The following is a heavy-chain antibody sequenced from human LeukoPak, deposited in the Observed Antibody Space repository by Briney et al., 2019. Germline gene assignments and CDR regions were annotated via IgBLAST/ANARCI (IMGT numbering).Heavy chain of an antibody. CDR2: INPSGGST. D-gene: IGHD4-17*01. J-gene: IGHJ5*02. V-gene: IGHV1-46*01. CDR1: GYTFTSYY. CDR3: ATTRRFEVATVSGVYSLWFDP. Sequence: ASVKVSCKASGYTFTSYYMHWVRQAPGQGLEWMGIINPSGGSTSYAQKFQGRVTMTEDTSTDTAYMELSSLRSEDTAVYYCATTRRFEVATVSGVYSLWFDPWGQGTLVTVSS.